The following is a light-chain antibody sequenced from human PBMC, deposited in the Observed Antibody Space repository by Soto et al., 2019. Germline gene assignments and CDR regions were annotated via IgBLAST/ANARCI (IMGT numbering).Light chain of an antibody. CDR3: CSYTTTDTLFV. Sequence: QSALTQPASVSGSPGQSITISCTGTSSDIGDFNYVSWYQQHPGKAPKLMIFEVINRPSGVSNRFSGSKSGNTASLTISGLQADDEADYYCCSYTTTDTLFVXGSGTKVTV. V-gene: IGLV2-14*01. CDR2: EVI. CDR1: SSDIGDFNY. J-gene: IGLJ1*01.